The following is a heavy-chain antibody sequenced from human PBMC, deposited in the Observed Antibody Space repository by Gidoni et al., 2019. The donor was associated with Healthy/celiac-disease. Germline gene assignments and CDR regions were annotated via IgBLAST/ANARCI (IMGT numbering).Heavy chain of an antibody. CDR2: INHSGST. CDR3: ARGLFWSGYFRAFDI. V-gene: IGHV4-34*01. CDR1: GGSFSGYY. D-gene: IGHD3-3*01. Sequence: QVQLQQWGAGLLKPSETLSLTCAVYGGSFSGYYWSWIRQPPGKGLEWIGEINHSGSTNYNPSLKSRVTISVDTSKNQFSLKLSSVTAADTAVYYCARGLFWSGYFRAFDIWGQGTMVTVSS. J-gene: IGHJ3*02.